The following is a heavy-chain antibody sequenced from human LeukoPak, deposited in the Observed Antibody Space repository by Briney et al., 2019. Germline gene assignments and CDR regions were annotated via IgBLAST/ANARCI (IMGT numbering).Heavy chain of an antibody. V-gene: IGHV3-30*04. D-gene: IGHD5-18*01. CDR2: ISYDGSNK. CDR1: GFTFSSYA. J-gene: IGHJ4*02. Sequence: PGGSLRLSCAASGFTFSSYAMHWVRQAPGKGLEWVAVISYDGSNKYYADSVKGRFTISRDNSKNTLYLQMNSLRAEDTAVYYCNPLEDTAMVTIIDYWGQGTLVTVSS. CDR3: NPLEDTAMVTIIDY.